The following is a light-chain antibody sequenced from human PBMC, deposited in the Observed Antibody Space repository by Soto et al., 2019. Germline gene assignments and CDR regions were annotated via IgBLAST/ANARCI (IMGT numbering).Light chain of an antibody. V-gene: IGKV3-20*01. CDR2: SVS. CDR3: QQYGSSPLT. Sequence: EVVLTQSPGTLSLSPGERATLSCRASQSVSNDYVAWVQQKPGQTPRLLIYSVSSRATGIPDRFSGSGSGTDFTLTISRLEPEDFAGYYCQQYGSSPLTFGGGTKVDIK. J-gene: IGKJ4*01. CDR1: QSVSNDY.